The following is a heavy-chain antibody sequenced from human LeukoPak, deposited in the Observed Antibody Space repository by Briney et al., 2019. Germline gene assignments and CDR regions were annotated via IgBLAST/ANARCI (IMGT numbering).Heavy chain of an antibody. D-gene: IGHD5-12*01. CDR3: ARALILYSGYYYYYMDV. CDR1: GGTFSSYA. Sequence: ASVKVSCKASGGTFSSYAISWVRQAPGQGLEWMGGIIPIFGTANYAQKFQGRVTITADESTSTAYMELSSLRSEDAAVYYCARALILYSGYYYYYMDVWGKGTTVTVSS. CDR2: IIPIFGTA. J-gene: IGHJ6*03. V-gene: IGHV1-69*13.